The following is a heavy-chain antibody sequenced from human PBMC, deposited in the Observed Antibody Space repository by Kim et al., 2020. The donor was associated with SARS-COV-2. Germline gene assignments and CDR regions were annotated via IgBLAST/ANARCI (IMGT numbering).Heavy chain of an antibody. CDR2: IKPDANEK. V-gene: IGHV3-7*01. J-gene: IGHJ4*02. CDR3: ARGYSGSLF. D-gene: IGHD1-26*01. CDR1: GFTFSNYW. Sequence: GGSLRLSCAASGFTFSNYWMSWVRQVPGKGLEWVANIKPDANEKYYVDSVKGRFTISRDNAKNSLFLQMNSLTAEDTATYYCARGYSGSLFWGQGTVVTVSS.